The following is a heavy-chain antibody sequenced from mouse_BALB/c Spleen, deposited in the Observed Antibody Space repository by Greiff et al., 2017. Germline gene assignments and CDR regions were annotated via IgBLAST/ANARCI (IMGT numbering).Heavy chain of an antibody. CDR1: GYTFTSYW. D-gene: IGHD2-1*01. J-gene: IGHJ4*01. CDR3: ARVDYGNSEDY. V-gene: IGHV1S81*02. Sequence: QVQLQQPGAELVKPGASVKLSCKASGYTFTSYWMHWVKQRPGQGLEWIGEINPSNGRTNYNEKFKSKATLTVDKSSSTAYMQRSSLTSEDSAVYYCARVDYGNSEDYWGQGTSVTVSS. CDR2: INPSNGRT.